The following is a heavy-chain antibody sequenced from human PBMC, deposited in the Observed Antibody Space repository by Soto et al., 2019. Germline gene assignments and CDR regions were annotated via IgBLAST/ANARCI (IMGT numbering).Heavy chain of an antibody. Sequence: EVQLVESGGGLVQPGGSLKLSCAASGFTFSGSAMHWVRQASGKGLEWVGRIRSKANSYATAYAASVKGRFTISRDDSKNTAYLQMNSLKTEDTAVYYCTSLSGIAAAGPYWGQGTLVTVSS. V-gene: IGHV3-73*02. CDR2: IRSKANSYAT. CDR3: TSLSGIAAAGPY. D-gene: IGHD6-13*01. J-gene: IGHJ4*02. CDR1: GFTFSGSA.